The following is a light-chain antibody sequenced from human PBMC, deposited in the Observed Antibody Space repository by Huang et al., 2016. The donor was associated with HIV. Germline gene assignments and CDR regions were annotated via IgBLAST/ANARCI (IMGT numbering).Light chain of an antibody. CDR2: WAS. Sequence: DIVVTQSPDSLAVSLGERATINCRSSQSVFYNSKNRNYLAWYQQKAGQPPKLLIYWASTRESGVSDRFNGSGSGAEFTLTINSLQAEDVATYYCQQYYNSPLTFGGGTRVEIK. CDR3: QQYYNSPLT. J-gene: IGKJ4*01. CDR1: QSVFYNSKNRNY. V-gene: IGKV4-1*01.